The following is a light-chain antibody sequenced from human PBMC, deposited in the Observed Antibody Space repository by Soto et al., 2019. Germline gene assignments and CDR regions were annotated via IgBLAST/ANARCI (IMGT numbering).Light chain of an antibody. CDR2: DVS. V-gene: IGLV2-14*03. CDR1: SSDVGGNKY. CDR3: SAFTGTTYV. J-gene: IGLJ1*01. Sequence: QSALTQPASVSGSPGQSITLSCTATSSDVGGNKYVSWYQHYPGKAPKLMICDVSNRPSGVSNRFSGSKSGNTASLTISGLQAEDEADYYCSAFTGTTYVFGTGTKVTVL.